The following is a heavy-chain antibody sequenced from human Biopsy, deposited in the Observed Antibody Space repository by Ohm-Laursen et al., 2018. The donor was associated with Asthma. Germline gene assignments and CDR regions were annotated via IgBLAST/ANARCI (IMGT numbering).Heavy chain of an antibody. CDR1: GFMFRSFG. CDR2: ISYDGNHK. V-gene: IGHV3-30*03. Sequence: SLRLSCAASGFMFRSFGMHWVRQAPGKGLEWVAVISYDGNHKFYEDSVKGRFTISRDNAKNSLYLQMNSLRAEDTALYHCGRDMGGFGSGWFPVEFWGQGALVTVSS. CDR3: GRDMGGFGSGWFPVEF. J-gene: IGHJ4*02. D-gene: IGHD6-19*01.